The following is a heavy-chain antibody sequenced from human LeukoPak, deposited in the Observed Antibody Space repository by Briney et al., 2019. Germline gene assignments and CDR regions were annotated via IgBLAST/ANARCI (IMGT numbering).Heavy chain of an antibody. CDR1: GCNFNDFG. J-gene: IGHJ5*02. V-gene: IGHV1-18*01. CDR3: AREATGRAFDP. Sequence: GASVKVSCKASGCNFNDFGVTWVRQARGQGLEWMGWISALTGDTNYAQKFQGRLTMTTDTSTDTAYMEMRGLRSDDTAVYYCAREATGRAFDPWGQGTLVVVSS. D-gene: IGHD1-14*01. CDR2: ISALTGDT.